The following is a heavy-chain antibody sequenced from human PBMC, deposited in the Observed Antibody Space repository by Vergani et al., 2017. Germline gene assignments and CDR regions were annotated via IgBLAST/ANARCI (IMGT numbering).Heavy chain of an antibody. CDR2: IYYSGST. Sequence: QVQLQESGPGLVKPSETLSLTCTVSGGSISSYYWSWIRQHPGKGLEWIGYIYYSGSTNYNPSLKSRVTISVDTSKNQFSLKLSSVTAADTAVYYCAKLAGDGYFDYWGQGTLVTVSS. D-gene: IGHD6-19*01. J-gene: IGHJ4*02. CDR1: GGSISSYY. V-gene: IGHV4-59*01. CDR3: AKLAGDGYFDY.